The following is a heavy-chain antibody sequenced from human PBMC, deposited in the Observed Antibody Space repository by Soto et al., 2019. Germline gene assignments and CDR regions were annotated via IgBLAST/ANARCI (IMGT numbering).Heavy chain of an antibody. J-gene: IGHJ6*02. Sequence: QITLKESGPTLVKPTQTLTLTCTFSGFSLSTSGVGVGWIRQPPGKALEWLAVIYWDDDRRYSPSLKSRLTTPXXXSXYQVVLTMTNMDPVDTGTYYCAHASISPYYYYGMDVWGQGTTVTVSS. CDR3: AHASISPYYYYGMDV. CDR1: GFSLSTSGVG. V-gene: IGHV2-5*02. D-gene: IGHD1-20*01. CDR2: IYWDDDR.